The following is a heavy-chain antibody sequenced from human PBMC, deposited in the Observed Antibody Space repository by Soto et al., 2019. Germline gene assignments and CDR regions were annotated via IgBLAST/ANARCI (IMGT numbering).Heavy chain of an antibody. CDR1: GDSVSSNSAT. CDR2: IYYRSKWYN. CDR3: AAVGCSTTSCQGHYYYMDV. D-gene: IGHD2-2*01. Sequence: SQTLSLTCAISGDSVSSNSATWNWIRQSPSKGLEWLGRIYYRSKWYNDYAISVKSRITINPDTSRNQFSLHLNSVTPEDTAVYYCAAVGCSTTSCQGHYYYMDVWGTGTTVTVSS. J-gene: IGHJ6*03. V-gene: IGHV6-1*01.